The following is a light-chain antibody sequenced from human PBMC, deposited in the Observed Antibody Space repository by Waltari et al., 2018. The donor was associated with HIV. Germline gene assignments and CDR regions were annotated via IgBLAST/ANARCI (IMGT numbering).Light chain of an antibody. V-gene: IGLV1-44*01. J-gene: IGLJ3*02. CDR2: TNI. Sequence: QSVLTQPPSASGTPGQRVNISCSGGSSNIGSNPVNWYQQFPGEAPKLLIYTNIQRPSGFPDRCSGTNSGTSASLAISGLQSEDEADFYCAVWDDSLRSVLFGGGTRLTVL. CDR1: SSNIGSNP. CDR3: AVWDDSLRSVL.